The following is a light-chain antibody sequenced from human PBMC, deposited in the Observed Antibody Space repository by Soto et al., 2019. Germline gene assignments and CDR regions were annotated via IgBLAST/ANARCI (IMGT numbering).Light chain of an antibody. V-gene: IGKV3-20*01. CDR1: QSVSSSY. J-gene: IGKJ3*01. CDR3: QQYGSSLFT. CDR2: GGS. Sequence: EIVLTQSPGTLSLSPGERVTLSCRASQSVSSSYLAWYQQKPGQAPRLLIYGGSNRATGIPDRFSGSGSGTDFTLTISRLEPEDFAVYYCQQYGSSLFTFGPGTKVDIK.